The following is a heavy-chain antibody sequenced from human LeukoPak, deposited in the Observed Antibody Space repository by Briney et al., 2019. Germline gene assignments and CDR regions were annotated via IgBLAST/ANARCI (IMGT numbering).Heavy chain of an antibody. V-gene: IGHV3-30*02. D-gene: IGHD6-13*01. Sequence: PGRSLRLSCAASGFTFSTYAMHWVRQAPGKGLEWVAFIRYDGSNKYYADSVKGRFTISRDNSKNTLYLQMNSLRAEDTAVYYCAKELDSSSWYLYYYYMDVWGKGTTVTISS. CDR1: GFTFSTYA. CDR3: AKELDSSSWYLYYYYMDV. J-gene: IGHJ6*03. CDR2: IRYDGSNK.